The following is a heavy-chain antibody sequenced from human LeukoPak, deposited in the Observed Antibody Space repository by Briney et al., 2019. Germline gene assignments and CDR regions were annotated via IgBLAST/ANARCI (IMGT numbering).Heavy chain of an antibody. D-gene: IGHD6-19*01. CDR1: GGSISTYS. J-gene: IGHJ1*01. V-gene: IGHV4-59*01. CDR2: FVTTGR. Sequence: SETLSLTCTVSGGSISTYSWSWVRQSPGKGLEWIGSFVTTGRTYNPSFKSRVAMSLDTSKNQFSLSLKSLTTADSAIYYCARDTSVASGMQHWGQGTLVTVSS. CDR3: ARDTSVASGMQH.